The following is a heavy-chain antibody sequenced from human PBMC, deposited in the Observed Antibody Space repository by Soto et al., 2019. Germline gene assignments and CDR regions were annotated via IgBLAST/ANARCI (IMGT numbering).Heavy chain of an antibody. CDR2: ISSSGSSI. CDR1: GFTFSDYY. Sequence: GGSLRLSCAASGFTFSDYYMSWIRQAPGKGLEWVSYISSSGSSIYYADSVKGRFAISRDNSKNTLYLQMNSLRVEDTAVYYSARAGIQYAEQVGYFDPWGQGTLVTVSS. D-gene: IGHD2-8*01. CDR3: ARAGIQYAEQVGYFDP. J-gene: IGHJ5*02. V-gene: IGHV3-11*04.